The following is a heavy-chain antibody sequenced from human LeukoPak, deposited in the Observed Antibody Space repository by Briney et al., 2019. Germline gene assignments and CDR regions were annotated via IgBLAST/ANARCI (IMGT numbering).Heavy chain of an antibody. Sequence: GGSLRLSCAASGFRFSNYGMRWVRQAPGKGLEWVSVFYVGGATYYADSVKGRFTISRDNSENTLYLQMKSLRSEDTAVYYCARGDGYNFFDYWGQGTLVTVSS. J-gene: IGHJ4*02. V-gene: IGHV3-53*01. CDR1: GFRFSNYG. CDR3: ARGDGYNFFDY. D-gene: IGHD5-24*01. CDR2: FYVGGAT.